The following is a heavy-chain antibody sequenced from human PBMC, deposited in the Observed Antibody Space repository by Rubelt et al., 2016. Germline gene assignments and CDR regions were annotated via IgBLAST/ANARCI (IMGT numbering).Heavy chain of an antibody. J-gene: IGHJ3*02. D-gene: IGHD6-6*01. CDR1: GYSFTSYW. Sequence: EVQLVQSGAEVKKPGESLKISCKGSGYSFTSYWIGWVRQMPGKGLEWLGIIYPGDSDTRYSPSLQGQVTISADKSISTAYLQWSSLKAADTAMDYCASLSSSSHDAFDIWGQGTMVTVSS. CDR3: ASLSSSSHDAFDI. V-gene: IGHV5-51*01. CDR2: IYPGDSDT.